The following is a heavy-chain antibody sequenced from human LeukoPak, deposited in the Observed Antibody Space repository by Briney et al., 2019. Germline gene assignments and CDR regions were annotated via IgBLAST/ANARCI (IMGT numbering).Heavy chain of an antibody. V-gene: IGHV3-23*01. CDR1: GFTFSSYA. CDR2: ISGSGGST. J-gene: IGHJ6*02. D-gene: IGHD3-22*01. Sequence: GGSLRLSCAASGFTFSSYAMSWVRQAPGKGLEWVSAISGSGGSTYYADSVKGRFTISRDNSKNTLYLQMNSLRAEDTAVYYCARDKSITMIVVVTVYYYYGTDVWGQGTTVTVSS. CDR3: ARDKSITMIVVVTVYYYYGTDV.